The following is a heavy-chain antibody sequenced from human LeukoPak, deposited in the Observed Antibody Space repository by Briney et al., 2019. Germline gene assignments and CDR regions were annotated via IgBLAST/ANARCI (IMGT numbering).Heavy chain of an antibody. Sequence: GGSLRLSCAASGFTFSSYAMHWVRQAPGKGLEWVAVISYDGSNKYYADSVKGRFTISRDNSKNTLYLQMNSLRAEDTAVYYCARDLDYYDSSGYSTSLDYWGQGTLVTVSS. D-gene: IGHD3-22*01. CDR2: ISYDGSNK. V-gene: IGHV3-30-3*01. J-gene: IGHJ4*02. CDR1: GFTFSSYA. CDR3: ARDLDYYDSSGYSTSLDY.